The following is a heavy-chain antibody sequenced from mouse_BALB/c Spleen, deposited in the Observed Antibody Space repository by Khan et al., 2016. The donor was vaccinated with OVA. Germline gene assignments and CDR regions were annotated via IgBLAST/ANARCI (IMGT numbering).Heavy chain of an antibody. CDR2: IYPSNGGT. Sequence: QVQLKQSGAELVKPGASVRLSCKASGYTFTSYYLYWVKQRPGHGLEWIGDIYPSNGGTNFNENFKTKATLTVDKSSRTAYMQLSSLTSEDSAVYYCTRAGYAAFPYWGQGTLVTVSA. V-gene: IGHV1S81*02. CDR3: TRAGYAAFPY. CDR1: GYTFTSYY. J-gene: IGHJ3*01.